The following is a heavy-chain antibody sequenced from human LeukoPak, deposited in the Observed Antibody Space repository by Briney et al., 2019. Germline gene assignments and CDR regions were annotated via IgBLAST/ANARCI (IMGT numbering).Heavy chain of an antibody. J-gene: IGHJ4*02. CDR1: GFSFSDYR. CDR2: IKEDGSEK. Sequence: GGSLRLSCAVSGFSFSDYRMSWDRQAPGKGLEWVANIKEDGSEKYDVDSGKGRLAISRDKAKRSRYLQINSLRVEDTAVYYCARDTIAAGDWGQGTLVTVSS. CDR3: ARDTIAAGD. D-gene: IGHD6-13*01. V-gene: IGHV3-7*01.